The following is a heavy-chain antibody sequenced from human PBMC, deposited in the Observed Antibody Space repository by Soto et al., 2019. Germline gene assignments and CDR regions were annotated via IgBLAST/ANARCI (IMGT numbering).Heavy chain of an antibody. D-gene: IGHD5-18*01. CDR3: ARGVPYSYGYVSWFDP. CDR1: GGSVSSGSYY. J-gene: IGHJ5*02. Sequence: SETLSLTCTVSGGSVSSGSYYWSWIRQPPGKGLEWIGYIHYSGSTNYNPSLKSRVTISVDTSKNQFSLKLSSVTAADTAVYYCARGVPYSYGYVSWFDPWGQGTLVTASS. CDR2: IHYSGST. V-gene: IGHV4-61*01.